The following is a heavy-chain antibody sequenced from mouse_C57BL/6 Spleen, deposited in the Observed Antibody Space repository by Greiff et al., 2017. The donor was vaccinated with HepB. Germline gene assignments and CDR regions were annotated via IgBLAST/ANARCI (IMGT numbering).Heavy chain of an antibody. D-gene: IGHD1-1*02. J-gene: IGHJ1*03. CDR1: GFTFTDYY. Sequence: EVQLVESEGGLVQPGSSMKLSCTASGFTFTDYYMAWVRQVPEQGLEWVANINSDGSSTYYLDSLKGRFIISRDNAKNRLYLQMSSLKSEDTAAYYCARSGEYGSSAYWYFDVWGTGTTVTVSS. CDR3: ARSGEYGSSAYWYFDV. CDR2: INSDGSST. V-gene: IGHV5-16*01.